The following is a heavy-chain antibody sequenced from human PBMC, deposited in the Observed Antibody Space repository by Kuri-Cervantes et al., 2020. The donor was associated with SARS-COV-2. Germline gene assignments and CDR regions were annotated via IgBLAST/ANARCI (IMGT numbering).Heavy chain of an antibody. J-gene: IGHJ5*02. CDR3: ARWECGGDCYWGGWFDP. Sequence: VELLKTSCKGAGYSFTSYWISWVRQMPGKGLEWMGRIDPSDSYTNYSPSFPGHITISADKSISTAYLQWSSLKASDTAMYYCARWECGGDCYWGGWFDPWGQGTLVTVSS. CDR1: GYSFTSYW. D-gene: IGHD2-21*02. V-gene: IGHV5-10-1*01. CDR2: IDPSDSYT.